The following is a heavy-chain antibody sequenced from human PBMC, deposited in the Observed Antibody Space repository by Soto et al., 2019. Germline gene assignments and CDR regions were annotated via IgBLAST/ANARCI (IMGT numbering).Heavy chain of an antibody. CDR3: ARVPPYTSGWVGFDY. V-gene: IGHV4-59*01. J-gene: IGHJ4*02. CDR2: IFYSGTT. Sequence: QVQLQESGPGLVKPSETLSLTCTVSGGSISAYYWSWIRQSPRKRLEWIGYIFYSGTTYYNPSFKSRVTISVDTSKNQFSLRLSSVTAADTAVYYCARVPPYTSGWVGFDYWGQVTQFTVSS. CDR1: GGSISAYY. D-gene: IGHD6-19*01.